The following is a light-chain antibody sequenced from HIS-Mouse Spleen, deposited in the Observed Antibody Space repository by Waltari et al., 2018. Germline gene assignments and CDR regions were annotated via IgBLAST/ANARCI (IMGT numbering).Light chain of an antibody. J-gene: IGLJ2*01. CDR3: CSYAGSYPVV. Sequence: QSALTQPRSVSGSPGQSVTISCTGTSSDVGGYNFVPWYQQHPGKAPKLMIYDGSKLPSGVPDRFSGSKSGNTASLTISGLQAEDEADYYCCSYAGSYPVVFGGGTKLTVL. CDR2: DGS. CDR1: SSDVGGYNF. V-gene: IGLV2-11*01.